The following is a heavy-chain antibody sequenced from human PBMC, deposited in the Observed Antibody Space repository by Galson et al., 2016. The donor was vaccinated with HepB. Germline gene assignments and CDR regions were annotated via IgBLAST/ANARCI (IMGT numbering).Heavy chain of an antibody. Sequence: SLRLSCAASGFTFSTYSMNWVRQAPGKGLEWVSSISSTTTYIYYADSVKGRFTISRDNAKPSLFLQMSSLRAEDTAVYYCARAHTADDGDDLWFYKAMDVWGKGTTVTVSS. D-gene: IGHD4-17*01. J-gene: IGHJ6*04. CDR1: GFTFSTYS. CDR3: ARAHTADDGDDLWFYKAMDV. V-gene: IGHV3-21*01. CDR2: ISSTTTYI.